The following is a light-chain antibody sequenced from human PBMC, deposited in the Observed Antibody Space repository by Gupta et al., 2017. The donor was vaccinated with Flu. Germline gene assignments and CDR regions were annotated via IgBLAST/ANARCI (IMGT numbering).Light chain of an antibody. J-gene: IGKJ2*03. Sequence: LAWYQQKPGQGPRLLMSGAVTRAADIPPRFSGSGSATEFTLTIDSLQSEDSAVYYCQQDDTWPYSFGQGTKVEIK. CDR3: QQDDTWPYS. CDR2: GAV. V-gene: IGKV3-15*01.